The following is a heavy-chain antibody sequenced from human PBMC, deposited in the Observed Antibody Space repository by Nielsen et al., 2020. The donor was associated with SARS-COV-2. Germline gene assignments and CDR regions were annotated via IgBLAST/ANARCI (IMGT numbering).Heavy chain of an antibody. D-gene: IGHD3-10*01. J-gene: IGHJ4*02. Sequence: GESLKISCAASGFTFDDYGMSWVRQAPGKGLEWVSGINWSGDNTGYADSMKGRFTISRDNAKNSLFLQMNSLRAEDTAFYYCARGRVLWFAELPDYWGQGTLVTVSS. CDR1: GFTFDDYG. V-gene: IGHV3-20*04. CDR3: ARGRVLWFAELPDY. CDR2: INWSGDNT.